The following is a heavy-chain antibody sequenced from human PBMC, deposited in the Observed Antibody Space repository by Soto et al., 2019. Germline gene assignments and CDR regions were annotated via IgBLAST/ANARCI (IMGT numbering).Heavy chain of an antibody. D-gene: IGHD6-19*01. CDR2: IYHSGST. V-gene: IGHV4-30-2*01. CDR1: GGSISSGGYS. CDR3: ARAGGLGAVAADY. J-gene: IGHJ4*02. Sequence: QLQLQESGSVLVKPSQTLSLTCAVSGGSISSGGYSWSWIRQPPGKGLEWIGYIYHSGSTYYNPSLKSRVTRSVDRSKNQFSLKLSSVTAADTAVYYCARAGGLGAVAADYWGQGTLVTVSS.